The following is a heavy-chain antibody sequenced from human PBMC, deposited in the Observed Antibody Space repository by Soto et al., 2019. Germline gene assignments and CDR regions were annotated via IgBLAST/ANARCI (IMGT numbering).Heavy chain of an antibody. J-gene: IGHJ4*02. Sequence: PSETLSLTCAVYGGSFSGYYWSWIRQPPGKGLEWIGEINHSGSTNYNPSLKSRVTISVDTSKNQFSLKLSSVTAADTAVYYCARTRGYSGYPVPMTTVGHFDYWGQGTLVTVSS. CDR3: ARTRGYSGYPVPMTTVGHFDY. CDR2: INHSGST. D-gene: IGHD5-12*01. CDR1: GGSFSGYY. V-gene: IGHV4-34*01.